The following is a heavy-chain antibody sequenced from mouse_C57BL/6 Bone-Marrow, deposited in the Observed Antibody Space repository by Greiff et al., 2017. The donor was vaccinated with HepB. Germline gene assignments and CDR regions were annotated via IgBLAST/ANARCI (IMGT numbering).Heavy chain of an antibody. J-gene: IGHJ2*01. CDR1: GYTFTSYD. CDR2: IYPRDGST. Sequence: VQLQQSGPELVKPGASVKLSCKASGYTFTSYDINWVKQRPGQGLEWIGWIYPRDGSTKYNEKFKGKATLTVDTSSSTAYMELHSLTSEDSAVYFCVPSYYDGSSYFDYWGQGTTLTVSS. V-gene: IGHV1-85*01. CDR3: VPSYYDGSSYFDY. D-gene: IGHD1-1*01.